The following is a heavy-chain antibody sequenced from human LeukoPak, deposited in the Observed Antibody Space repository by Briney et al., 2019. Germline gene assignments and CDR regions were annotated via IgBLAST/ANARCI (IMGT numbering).Heavy chain of an antibody. J-gene: IGHJ5*01. Sequence: GGSLRLSCPASGFTFYMYAMSWGGQAPGKGLEWVASMCGTAGCTFYPDSVEGRFTISRDNSKNVLYLRMNSLTAEDTAIYYCAKDRPNFHENSGHYYRRDGDSWGQGTLVTVSS. CDR3: AKDRPNFHENSGHYYRRDGDS. D-gene: IGHD3-22*01. CDR1: GFTFYMYA. CDR2: MCGTAGCT. V-gene: IGHV3-23*01.